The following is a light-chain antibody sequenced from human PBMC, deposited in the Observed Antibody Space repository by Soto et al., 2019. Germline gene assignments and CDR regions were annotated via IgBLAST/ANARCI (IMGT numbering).Light chain of an antibody. J-gene: IGLJ1*01. V-gene: IGLV2-14*01. CDR2: EVS. CDR1: SSDVGGYNY. Sequence: QSALTQPASVSASPGQSITISCTGTSSDVGGYNYVSWYQQHPGKAPKLMIYEVSNRPSGVSNRFSGSKSANTASLTISGLQAEDEADYYCSSYTSSSTYVFGTGTKLTVL. CDR3: SSYTSSSTYV.